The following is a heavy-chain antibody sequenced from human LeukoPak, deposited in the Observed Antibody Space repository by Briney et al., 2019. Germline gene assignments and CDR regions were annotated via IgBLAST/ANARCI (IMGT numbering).Heavy chain of an antibody. V-gene: IGHV3-30*03. D-gene: IGHD3-16*01. Sequence: GRSLRLSCAASGFTFSSYGMHWVRQAPGKGLEWVAVISYDGSNKYYADSVKGRVTISRDNSKNTLYLQMNSLRAEDTAVYYCATWVSLDYWGQGTLVTVSS. CDR2: ISYDGSNK. J-gene: IGHJ4*02. CDR3: ATWVSLDY. CDR1: GFTFSSYG.